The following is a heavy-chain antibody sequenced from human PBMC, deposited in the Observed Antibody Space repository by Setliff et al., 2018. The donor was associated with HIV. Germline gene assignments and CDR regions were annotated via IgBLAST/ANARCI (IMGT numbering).Heavy chain of an antibody. CDR2: VYYSGST. CDR1: GGSISTGGYY. D-gene: IGHD3-16*01. J-gene: IGHJ5*02. V-gene: IGHV4-31*03. CDR3: ARNFYVWGSYKFDP. Sequence: SETLSLTCTVSGGSISTGGYYWSWIRQHPGKGLEWIGYVYYSGSTYYNPSLKSRVTISVDTSKNQFSLKLSSVTAADTAVYYCARNFYVWGSYKFDPWGQGTLVTSPQ.